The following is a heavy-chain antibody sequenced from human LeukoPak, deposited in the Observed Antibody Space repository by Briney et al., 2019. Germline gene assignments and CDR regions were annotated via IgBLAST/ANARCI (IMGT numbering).Heavy chain of an antibody. J-gene: IGHJ6*02. CDR1: GGSVSSGSYY. D-gene: IGHD3-9*01. V-gene: IGHV4-61*01. CDR3: ARDKGYYDILTGLYYYYGMDV. CDR2: IYYSGST. Sequence: SGTLSLTCTVSGGSVSSGSYYWSWIRQPPGKGLEWIGYIYYSGSTNYNPSLKSRVTISVDTSKNQFSLKLSSVTAADTDVYYCARDKGYYDILTGLYYYYGMDVWGQGTTVTVSS.